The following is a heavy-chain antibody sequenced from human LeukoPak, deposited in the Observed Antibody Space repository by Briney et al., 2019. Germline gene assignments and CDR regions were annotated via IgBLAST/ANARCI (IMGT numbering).Heavy chain of an antibody. Sequence: PGGSLRLSCTASGFTFSVYAMIWVRQAPAKGLEWVSGISGSGGSTYYADSVKGRFTISRDNSKHTLYLQMNSLRAEDTAVYYCAKVWSADFWSGYFTWFDPWGQGALVTVSS. CDR2: ISGSGGST. CDR3: AKVWSADFWSGYFTWFDP. CDR1: GFTFSVYA. J-gene: IGHJ5*02. D-gene: IGHD3-3*01. V-gene: IGHV3-23*01.